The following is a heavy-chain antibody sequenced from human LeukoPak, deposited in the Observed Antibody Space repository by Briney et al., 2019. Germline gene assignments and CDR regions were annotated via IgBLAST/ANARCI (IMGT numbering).Heavy chain of an antibody. CDR3: ARDRYCSSASCYGGDY. CDR2: IGTDGSST. CDR1: GFTFSSYW. J-gene: IGHJ4*02. D-gene: IGHD2-2*01. Sequence: PGGSLRLSCVASGFTFSSYWMHWVRQAPGKGLVWVSRIGTDGSSTSYADSVKSRFTISRDNAKNTLYLQMNSLRAEDTAVYYCARDRYCSSASCYGGDYWGQGTLVTVSS. V-gene: IGHV3-74*01.